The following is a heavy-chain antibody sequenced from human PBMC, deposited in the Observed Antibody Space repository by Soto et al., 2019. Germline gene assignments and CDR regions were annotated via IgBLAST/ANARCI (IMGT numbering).Heavy chain of an antibody. V-gene: IGHV3-30-3*01. J-gene: IGHJ2*01. D-gene: IGHD2-8*01. CDR1: GFTFSSYA. CDR3: ARGGDIVLMVYADSWYFDL. CDR2: ISYDGSNK. Sequence: GGSLRLSCAASGFTFSSYAMHWVRQAPGKGLEWVAVISYDGSNKYYADSVKGRFTISRDNSKNTLYLQMNSLRAEDTAVYYCARGGDIVLMVYADSWYFDLWGRGTLVTVSS.